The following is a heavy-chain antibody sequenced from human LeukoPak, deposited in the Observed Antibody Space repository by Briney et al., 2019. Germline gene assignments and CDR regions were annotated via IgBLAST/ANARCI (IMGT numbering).Heavy chain of an antibody. V-gene: IGHV1-46*01. D-gene: IGHD3-22*01. Sequence: SVKVSCKASGYTFTSNYMHWVRQAPGQGLEWMGIINPGGGSTNYAQKFQGRVTMTSDTSTSTVYMELSSLRSEDTAVYYCARNHDSSGYTFDYWGQGTLVTVSS. CDR2: INPGGGST. CDR1: GYTFTSNY. CDR3: ARNHDSSGYTFDY. J-gene: IGHJ4*02.